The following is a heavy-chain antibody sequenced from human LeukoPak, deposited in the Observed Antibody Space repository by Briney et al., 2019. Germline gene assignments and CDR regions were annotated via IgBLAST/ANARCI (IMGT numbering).Heavy chain of an antibody. Sequence: SETLSLTCTVSGGSISSYYWSWIRQPAGKGLEWIGRIYTSGSTNYNPSLKSRVTMSLDTSKNQISLKLSSVTAADTAVYYCAREAYYYGSGRSIDYWGQGTLVIVS. CDR3: AREAYYYGSGRSIDY. CDR2: IYTSGST. V-gene: IGHV4-4*07. J-gene: IGHJ4*02. CDR1: GGSISSYY. D-gene: IGHD3-10*01.